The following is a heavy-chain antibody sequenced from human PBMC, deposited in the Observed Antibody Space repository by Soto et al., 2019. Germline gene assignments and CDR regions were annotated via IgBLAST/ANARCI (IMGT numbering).Heavy chain of an antibody. CDR2: IHYSGST. CDR1: GVCITSHY. J-gene: IGHJ4*02. Sequence: SETLSLTCTVSGVCITSHYWTWIRQPPGKGLEWIGNIHYSGSTSYSPSLKSRVIISVDTSENHSSLKLTYVTTAHTAVYYCTGGGSGHPFVYCVPRTLATDSS. CDR3: TGGGSGHPFVY. D-gene: IGHD1-26*01. V-gene: IGHV4-59*11.